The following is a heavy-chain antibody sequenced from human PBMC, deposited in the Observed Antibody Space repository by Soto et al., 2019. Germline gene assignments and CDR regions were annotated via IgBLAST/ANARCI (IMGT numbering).Heavy chain of an antibody. V-gene: IGHV1-46*01. CDR3: ARDQMMGSGMEYYYYGMDV. CDR2: INPSGGST. J-gene: IGHJ6*02. Sequence: ASVKVSCKASGYTFTSYYMHWVRQAPGQGLEWMGIINPSGGSTSYAQKFQGRVTMTRDTSTSTVYMELSSLRSEDTAVYYCARDQMMGSGMEYYYYGMDVWGQGTTVTVSS. D-gene: IGHD3-10*01. CDR1: GYTFTSYY.